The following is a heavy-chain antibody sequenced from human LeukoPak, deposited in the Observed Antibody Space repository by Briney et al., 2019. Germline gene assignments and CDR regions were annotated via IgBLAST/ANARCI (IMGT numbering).Heavy chain of an antibody. D-gene: IGHD2-15*01. CDR1: GFTFRTYS. J-gene: IGHJ4*02. Sequence: GGSLRLSCAAYGFTFRTYSMNWVRQAPGKGLEWVSFISSSSSSIHYADSVKGRFTVSRDNAKNSLFLQMNSLRAADTAVYYCARGGSGDYSLFDYWGQGTLVSVSS. V-gene: IGHV3-48*04. CDR2: ISSSSSSI. CDR3: ARGGSGDYSLFDY.